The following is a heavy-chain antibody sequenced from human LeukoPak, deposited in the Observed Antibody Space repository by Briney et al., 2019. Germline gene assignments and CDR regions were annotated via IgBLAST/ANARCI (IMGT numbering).Heavy chain of an antibody. CDR3: ATTYYDILTGYYKGLYGMDV. J-gene: IGHJ6*02. V-gene: IGHV1-2*04. CDR2: INPNSGGT. CDR1: GYTLTELS. Sequence: ASVKVSCKVSGYTLTELSMHWVRQAPGQGLEWMGWINPNSGGTNYAQKFQGWVTMTRDTSISTAYMELSRLRSDDTAVYYCATTYYDILTGYYKGLYGMDVWGQGTTVTVSS. D-gene: IGHD3-9*01.